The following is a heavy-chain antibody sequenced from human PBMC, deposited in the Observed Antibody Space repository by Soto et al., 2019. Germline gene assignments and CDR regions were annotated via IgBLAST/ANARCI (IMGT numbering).Heavy chain of an antibody. V-gene: IGHV3-30-3*01. CDR1: GFTFSSYA. D-gene: IGHD1-1*01. Sequence: PGGSLRLSCAASGFTFSSYAMHWVRQAPGKGLEWVAVISYDGSIEYYADSVKGRFTISRDSSKSTLYLQLNSLRVEDTAVYYCARSPVPTGTALFFFDYWGQGTQVTVSS. CDR2: ISYDGSIE. CDR3: ARSPVPTGTALFFFDY. J-gene: IGHJ4*02.